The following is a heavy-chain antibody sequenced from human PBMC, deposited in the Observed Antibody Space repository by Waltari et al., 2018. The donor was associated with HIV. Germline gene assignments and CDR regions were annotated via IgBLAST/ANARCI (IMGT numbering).Heavy chain of an antibody. Sequence: QLQLQESGPGLVKPSETLSLTCTVSGGSISSSSYYWGWIRQPPGKGLEWIGSIYYSGSTYYNPSLKSRVTISVATSKNQFSLKLSSVTAADTAVYYCARLTGTGIVVVKHYWGQGTLVTVSS. D-gene: IGHD2-2*01. CDR1: GGSISSSSYY. J-gene: IGHJ4*02. V-gene: IGHV4-39*01. CDR2: IYYSGST. CDR3: ARLTGTGIVVVKHY.